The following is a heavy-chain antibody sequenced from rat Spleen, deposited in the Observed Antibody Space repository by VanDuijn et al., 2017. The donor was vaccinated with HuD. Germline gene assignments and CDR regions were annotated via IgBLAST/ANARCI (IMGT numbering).Heavy chain of an antibody. J-gene: IGHJ4*01. D-gene: IGHD1-8*01. CDR1: GFTFSDYY. CDR3: ARPHSSHYVMDA. V-gene: IGHV5-22*01. CDR2: ISYEGSST. Sequence: EVQLVESGGGLVQPGRSLKLSCAASGFTFSDYYMAWVRQAPKKGLEWVASISYEGSSTYYGDSVKGRFTISRDNAKSTLYLQMNSLRSEDTATYYCARPHSSHYVMDAWGQGASVIVSS.